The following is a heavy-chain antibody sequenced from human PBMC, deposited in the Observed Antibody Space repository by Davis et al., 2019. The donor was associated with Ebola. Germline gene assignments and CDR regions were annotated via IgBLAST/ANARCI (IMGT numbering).Heavy chain of an antibody. D-gene: IGHD6-13*01. CDR3: ARDRYSSS. CDR1: GFTFSSYA. J-gene: IGHJ5*02. Sequence: GESLKISCAASGFTFSSYAMHWVRQAPGKGLEWVAVISNDGNNKYYADSVKGRFTISRDNSKNTLCLHMNSLRAEDTAVYYCARDRYSSSWGQGTLVTVSS. V-gene: IGHV3-30-3*01. CDR2: ISNDGNNK.